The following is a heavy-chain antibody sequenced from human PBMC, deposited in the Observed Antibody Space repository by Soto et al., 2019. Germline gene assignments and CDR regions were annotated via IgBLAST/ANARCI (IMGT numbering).Heavy chain of an antibody. CDR1: GYTLTELS. D-gene: IGHD3-22*01. CDR3: ATVWSAAVVVQYGMDV. CDR2: FDPEDGET. V-gene: IGHV1-24*01. Sequence: ASVKVSCKVSGYTLTELSMHWVRQAPGKGLEWMGGFDPEDGETIYAQKFQGRVTMTEDTSTDTAYMELSSLRSEDTAVYYCATVWSAAVVVQYGMDVWGQGTTVTVSS. J-gene: IGHJ6*02.